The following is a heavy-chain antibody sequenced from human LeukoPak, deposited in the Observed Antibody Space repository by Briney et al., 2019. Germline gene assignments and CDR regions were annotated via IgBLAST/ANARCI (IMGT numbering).Heavy chain of an antibody. D-gene: IGHD5-18*01. V-gene: IGHV3-7*01. Sequence: PGGSLRLSCAASGFTFSRYWMSWVRQAPGKGLEWVANIKQDGSEKYYVDSVKGRFTISRDNSKNTLYLQMNSLRAEDTAVYYCAKDAVTAIGIDYWGQGTLVTVSS. CDR1: GFTFSRYW. J-gene: IGHJ4*02. CDR2: IKQDGSEK. CDR3: AKDAVTAIGIDY.